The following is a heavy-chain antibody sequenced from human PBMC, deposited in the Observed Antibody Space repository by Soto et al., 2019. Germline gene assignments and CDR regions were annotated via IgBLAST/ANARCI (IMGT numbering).Heavy chain of an antibody. CDR3: ARDWFHCSGGSCYSYFDY. J-gene: IGHJ4*02. CDR1: GFTFSSYG. CDR2: IWYDGSNK. V-gene: IGHV3-33*01. Sequence: QVQLVESGGGVVQPGRSLRLSCAASGFTFSSYGMHWVLQAPGKGLEWVAVIWYDGSNKYYADSVKGRFTISRDNSKNTLYLQMNSLRAEDTAVYYCARDWFHCSGGSCYSYFDYWGQGTLVTVSS. D-gene: IGHD2-15*01.